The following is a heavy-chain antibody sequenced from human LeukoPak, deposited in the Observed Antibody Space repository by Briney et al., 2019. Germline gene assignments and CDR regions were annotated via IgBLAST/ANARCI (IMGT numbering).Heavy chain of an antibody. CDR2: ISGSGGST. CDR1: GFTFSSYA. Sequence: GGSLRLSCAASGFTFSSYAMSWVRQAPGKGLEWVSSISGSGGSTYYADSVKGRFTISRDNSKNTLHLQMNSLRADDTAVYYCGKDLVDAFDIWGQGTMVTVSS. CDR3: GKDLVDAFDI. V-gene: IGHV3-23*01. D-gene: IGHD2-2*01. J-gene: IGHJ3*02.